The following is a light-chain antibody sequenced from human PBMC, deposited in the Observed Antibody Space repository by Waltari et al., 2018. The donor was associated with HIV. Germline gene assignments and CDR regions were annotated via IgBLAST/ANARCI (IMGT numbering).Light chain of an antibody. CDR3: QQLNSDPFT. Sequence: DIQLTQSPSFLSASVGDRVTITCRASQGISSYLAWYQQKPGKAPKLLIYAASTLQSGGPSRFSGSGSGTEFTLTISSLQPEDFATYYCQQLNSDPFTFGPGTKVDIK. CDR2: AAS. CDR1: QGISSY. V-gene: IGKV1-9*01. J-gene: IGKJ3*01.